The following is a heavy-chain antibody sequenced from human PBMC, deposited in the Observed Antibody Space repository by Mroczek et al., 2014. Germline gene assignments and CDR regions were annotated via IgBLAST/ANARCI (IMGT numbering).Heavy chain of an antibody. CDR2: INHSGST. V-gene: IGHV4-34*01. CDR1: GGSFSGYY. J-gene: IGHJ4*02. D-gene: IGHD6-19*01. CDR3: ARGGGFWEAVAGYPPFDY. Sequence: QVQLQESGAGLLKPSETLSLTCAVYGGSFSGYYWSWIRQPPGKGLEWIGEINHSGSTNYNPSLKSRVTISVDTSKNQFSLKLSSVTAADTAVYYCARGGGFWEAVAGYPPFDYWGQGTLVTVSS.